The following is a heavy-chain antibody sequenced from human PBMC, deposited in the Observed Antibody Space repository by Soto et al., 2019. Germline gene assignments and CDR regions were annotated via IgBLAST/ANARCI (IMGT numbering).Heavy chain of an antibody. J-gene: IGHJ6*02. CDR1: GGSISSYY. Sequence: SETLSLTCTVSGGSISSYYWSWIRQPAGKGLEWIGRIYTSGSTNYNPSLKSRVTMSVDTSKNQFSLKLSSVTAADTAVYYCAREYDFWSGYHYYYYGMDVWGQGTTVTVS. CDR2: IYTSGST. D-gene: IGHD3-3*01. CDR3: AREYDFWSGYHYYYYGMDV. V-gene: IGHV4-4*07.